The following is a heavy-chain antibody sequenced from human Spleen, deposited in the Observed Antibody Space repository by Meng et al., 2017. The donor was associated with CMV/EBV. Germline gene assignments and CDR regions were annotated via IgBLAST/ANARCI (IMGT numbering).Heavy chain of an antibody. V-gene: IGHV4-61*01. D-gene: IGHD1-1*01. J-gene: IGHJ3*02. Sequence: GSLRLSCTVSGGSVSTGSYYWSWIRQPPGKGLEWIGYISYIGSTNYNPSLRSRVTISVDTSKNQFSLKLTSVTAADTAIFYCARDILERNALDMWGQGTMVTVSS. CDR1: GGSVSTGSYY. CDR2: ISYIGST. CDR3: ARDILERNALDM.